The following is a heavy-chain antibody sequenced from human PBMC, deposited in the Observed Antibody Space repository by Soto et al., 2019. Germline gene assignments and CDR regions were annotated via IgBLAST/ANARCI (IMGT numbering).Heavy chain of an antibody. CDR2: IMPIFRTP. J-gene: IGHJ6*02. Sequence: QVQLEQPGAEVKKPGSSVKLSCKASGGTFRNSAISWVRQAPGQGLEWMGGIMPIFRTPDYAQKFQGRVTITADESTNTAYMELSGLRSDDTAVYYCARDNDRPQLGGNYYYILDVWGHGTTVTVSS. V-gene: IGHV1-69*12. CDR3: ARDNDRPQLGGNYYYILDV. CDR1: GGTFRNSA. D-gene: IGHD1-1*01.